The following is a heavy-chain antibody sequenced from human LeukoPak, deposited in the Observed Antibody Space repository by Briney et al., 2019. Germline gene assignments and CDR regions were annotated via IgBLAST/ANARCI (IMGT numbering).Heavy chain of an antibody. CDR2: ISYDGNNQ. D-gene: IGHD3-22*01. J-gene: IGHJ4*02. V-gene: IGHV3-30-3*01. CDR1: EFTLRSYA. CDR3: ARNRGATGYYWVDY. Sequence: PGGSLRLSCAASEFTLRSYAMHWVRQAPGKGLEGVAVISYDGNNQYYADSVRGRFTLSRDNSKNTLYLQMDSVRGEDTAVYYCARNRGATGYYWVDYWGQGTLVTVSS.